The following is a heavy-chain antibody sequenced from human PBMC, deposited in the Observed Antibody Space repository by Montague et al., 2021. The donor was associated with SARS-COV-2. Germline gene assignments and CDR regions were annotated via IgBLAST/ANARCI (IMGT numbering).Heavy chain of an antibody. CDR2: IYYSGST. V-gene: IGHV4-39*07. J-gene: IGHJ4*02. D-gene: IGHD6-13*01. CDR3: ARRYTSSWTGDQYYFDS. Sequence: SETLSLTCTVSGGSISSSSYYWGWIRQPPGKGLEWIGNIYYSGSTYYNPSLKSRVTISVDTPKNQFSLKLSSVTAADTAVYYCARRYTSSWTGDQYYFDSWGQGTLVTVSS. CDR1: GGSISSSSYY.